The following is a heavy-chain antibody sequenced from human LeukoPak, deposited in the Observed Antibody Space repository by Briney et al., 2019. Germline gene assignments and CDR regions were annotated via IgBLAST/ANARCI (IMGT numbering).Heavy chain of an antibody. CDR1: GGSISSYY. J-gene: IGHJ3*02. Sequence: SETLSLTCTVSGGSISSYYWSWIRQPAGKGLEWIGRIYTSGSANYNPSLKSRVTMSVDTSKNQFSLKLSSVTAADTAVYYCASGRYCSSTSCYKEDDAFDIWGQGTMVTVSS. CDR2: IYTSGSA. V-gene: IGHV4-4*07. CDR3: ASGRYCSSTSCYKEDDAFDI. D-gene: IGHD2-2*02.